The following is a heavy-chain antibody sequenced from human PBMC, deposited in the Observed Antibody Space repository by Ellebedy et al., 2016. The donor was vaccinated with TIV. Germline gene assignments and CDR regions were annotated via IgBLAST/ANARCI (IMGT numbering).Heavy chain of an antibody. J-gene: IGHJ4*02. Sequence: PGGSLRLSCAVSGFTFSFYWMSWVRQAPGKGREWVANINTDGSEKFYVDAVKGRFTISRDNAKNSLYLQMNSLRAEDTAVYYCASPPGVVALWGQGTLVTVSS. CDR1: GFTFSFYW. CDR3: ASPPGVVAL. CDR2: INTDGSEK. D-gene: IGHD3-10*01. V-gene: IGHV3-7*03.